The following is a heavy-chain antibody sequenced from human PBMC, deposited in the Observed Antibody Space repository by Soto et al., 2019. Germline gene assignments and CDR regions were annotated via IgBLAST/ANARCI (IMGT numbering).Heavy chain of an antibody. D-gene: IGHD1-26*01. CDR1: GFTFSSYS. Sequence: GSLRLSCAASGFTFSSYSMNWVRQAPGKGLEWVSDISSSSNSIYYADSVKGRFTISRDNPKNALHQQMHSLRAEDTAVYYCAKDVIRCGDYIGGCCDHWGQGTLVTVSS. J-gene: IGHJ4*02. CDR3: AKDVIRCGDYIGGCCDH. CDR2: ISSSSNSI. V-gene: IGHV3-48*01.